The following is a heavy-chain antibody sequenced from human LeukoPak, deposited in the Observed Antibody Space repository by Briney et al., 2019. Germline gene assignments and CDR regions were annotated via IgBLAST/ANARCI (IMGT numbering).Heavy chain of an antibody. CDR1: GGSISSYY. Sequence: SETLSLTCTVSGGSISSYYWSWIRQPPGKGLEWIGYIYYSGSTSYNPSLKSRVTISVDTSKNQFSLKLSSVTAADTAVYYCARDSGYENWGQGTLVTVSS. V-gene: IGHV4-59*01. J-gene: IGHJ4*02. D-gene: IGHD5-12*01. CDR2: IYYSGST. CDR3: ARDSGYEN.